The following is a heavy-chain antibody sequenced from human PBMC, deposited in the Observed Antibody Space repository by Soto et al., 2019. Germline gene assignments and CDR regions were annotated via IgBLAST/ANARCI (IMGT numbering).Heavy chain of an antibody. Sequence: PGGSLRLSCAATGFTFSNHAMSWVRRAAGKGLEWVSGISDAGERTYYADSVRGRFTVSRDNSKNTLYLQMNTLRAEDTAVYYCAKDYSSVWSRGIDAWGQGILVTVSS. CDR2: ISDAGERT. CDR1: GFTFSNHA. V-gene: IGHV3-23*01. J-gene: IGHJ5*02. D-gene: IGHD6-19*01. CDR3: AKDYSSVWSRGIDA.